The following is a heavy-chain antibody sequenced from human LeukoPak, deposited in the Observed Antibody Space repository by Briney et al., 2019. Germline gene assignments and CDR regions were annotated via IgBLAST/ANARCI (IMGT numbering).Heavy chain of an antibody. J-gene: IGHJ4*02. CDR3: AREPGLLWFGETDY. CDR2: INHSGST. V-gene: IGHV4-34*01. Sequence: SETLPLTCAVYGGSFSGYYWSWIRQPPGKGLEWIGEINHSGSTNYNPSLKSRVTISVDTSKNQFSLKLSSVTAADTAVYYCAREPGLLWFGETDYWGQGTLVTVSS. D-gene: IGHD3-10*01. CDR1: GGSFSGYY.